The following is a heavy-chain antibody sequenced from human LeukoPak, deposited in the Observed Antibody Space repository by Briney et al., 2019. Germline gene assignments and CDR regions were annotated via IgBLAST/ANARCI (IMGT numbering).Heavy chain of an antibody. D-gene: IGHD2-2*01. Sequence: SQTLSLTCIVSGGSISSGSYYWSWIRQPAGKGLEWIGRIYTSGSTNYNPSLKSRVTISVDTSKNQFSLKLSSVTAADTAVYYCAAGVSADNPAYYYYYYMDVWGKGTTVTVSS. CDR1: GGSISSGSYY. J-gene: IGHJ6*03. CDR2: IYTSGST. V-gene: IGHV4-61*02. CDR3: AAGVSADNPAYYYYYYMDV.